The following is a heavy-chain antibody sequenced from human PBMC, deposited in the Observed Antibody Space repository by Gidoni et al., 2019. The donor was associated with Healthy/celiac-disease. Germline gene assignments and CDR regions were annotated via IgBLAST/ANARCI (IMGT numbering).Heavy chain of an antibody. V-gene: IGHV5-10-1*03. CDR2: IDPSDSYT. CDR1: GYSFTNYW. J-gene: IGHJ6*02. Sequence: EVQLVQSGAEGKKPGASLRISCKGSGYSFTNYWHSWVRQMPGKGLEWMGRIDPSDSYTNYSPSFQGHVTISADKSISTAYLQWSSLKASDTAMYYCARLAPGSSGWYYYYGMDVWGQGTTVTVSS. CDR3: ARLAPGSSGWYYYYGMDV. D-gene: IGHD6-19*01.